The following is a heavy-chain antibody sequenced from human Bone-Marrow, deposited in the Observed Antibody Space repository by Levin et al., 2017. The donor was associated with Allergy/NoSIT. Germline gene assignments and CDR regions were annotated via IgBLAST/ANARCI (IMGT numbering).Heavy chain of an antibody. J-gene: IGHJ3*01. V-gene: IGHV4-39*07. Sequence: SETLSLTCTVSGGSISSSSYYWGWIRQPPGEGLEWIGSIYYTGSTYYNPSLKSRVTISKDTSKNLFSLKLNSVTAADTAVYYCARPETVTTIAFDLWGQGTMVTVSS. CDR1: GGSISSSSYY. CDR3: ARPETVTTIAFDL. D-gene: IGHD4-17*01. CDR2: IYYTGST.